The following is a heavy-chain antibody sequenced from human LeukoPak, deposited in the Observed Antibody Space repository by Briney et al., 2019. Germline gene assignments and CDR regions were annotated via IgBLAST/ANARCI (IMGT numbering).Heavy chain of an antibody. D-gene: IGHD5-24*01. V-gene: IGHV4-30-2*06. CDR1: GGSISSGPYF. Sequence: SQTLSLTCSVSGGSISSGPYFWSWIRQSPGQGLEWIGYIWPSGSTNYNPSLESRVTMSIDTSKNQFSLELRSVTAADTAVYYCARHGPRVETATLKNDWFDPWGQGTLVTVSS. J-gene: IGHJ5*02. CDR3: ARHGPRVETATLKNDWFDP. CDR2: IWPSGST.